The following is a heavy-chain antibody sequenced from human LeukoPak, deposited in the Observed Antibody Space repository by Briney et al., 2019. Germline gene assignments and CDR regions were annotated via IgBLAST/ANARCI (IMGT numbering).Heavy chain of an antibody. D-gene: IGHD1-1*01. CDR3: ARDRATGTTGFDY. CDR1: GDSVSRNSAA. Sequence: SQTLSLTCAISGDSVSRNSAAWNWIRQSPSRGLEWLGRTGYRSKWYNDYAVSVNSRVSITPATSKNQSSLQLNSVTPEDTAVYYCARDRATGTTGFDYSGQGILVTVSS. V-gene: IGHV6-1*01. CDR2: TGYRSKWYN. J-gene: IGHJ4*02.